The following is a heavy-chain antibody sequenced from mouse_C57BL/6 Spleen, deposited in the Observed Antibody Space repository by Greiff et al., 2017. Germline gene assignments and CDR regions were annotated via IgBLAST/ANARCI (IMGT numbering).Heavy chain of an antibody. Sequence: EVQLVESGAGLVKPGGSLNLSCAASGFTFSSYAMSWVRQTPEKRLEWVAYLSSGGDYIYYADTVQGRFTISRDNARNTLYLQMSSLKSEDTAMYYCTRGSPWDAMDYWGQGTSVTVSS. V-gene: IGHV5-9-1*02. CDR3: TRGSPWDAMDY. CDR1: GFTFSSYA. D-gene: IGHD4-1*01. J-gene: IGHJ4*01. CDR2: LSSGGDYI.